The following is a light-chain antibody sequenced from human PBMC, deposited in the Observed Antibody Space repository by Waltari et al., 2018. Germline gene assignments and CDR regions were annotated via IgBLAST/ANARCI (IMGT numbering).Light chain of an antibody. V-gene: IGKV4-1*01. J-gene: IGKJ4*01. Sequence: DLVMTPSPDSLAVSLGERATINCKSSQSVLSSSNNENYVAWYQKKPGQPPKLLIYWASTRESGVPDRFSGSGSGTDFTLTISSLQAEDVAVYYCQQYFSTPLTFGGGTKVEIK. CDR2: WAS. CDR1: QSVLSSSNNENY. CDR3: QQYFSTPLT.